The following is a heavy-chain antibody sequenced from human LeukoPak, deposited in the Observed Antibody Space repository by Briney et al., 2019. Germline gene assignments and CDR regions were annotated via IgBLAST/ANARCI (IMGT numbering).Heavy chain of an antibody. Sequence: SETLSLTCTVSGGSISSYYWSWIRQPPGKGLEWIGYIYYSGSTNYNPSLKSRVTISVDTSKNQFSLKLSSVTAADTAVYYCARGGGLGAYYYYMDVWGKGTTVTVSS. CDR1: GGSISSYY. CDR2: IYYSGST. V-gene: IGHV4-59*01. D-gene: IGHD1-26*01. J-gene: IGHJ6*03. CDR3: ARGGGLGAYYYYMDV.